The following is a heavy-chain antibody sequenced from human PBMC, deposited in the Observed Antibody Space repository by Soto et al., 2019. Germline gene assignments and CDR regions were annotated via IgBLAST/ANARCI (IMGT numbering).Heavy chain of an antibody. J-gene: IGHJ4*02. V-gene: IGHV3-30*03. D-gene: IGHD6-19*01. CDR1: GFTFSDYA. CDR2: VSHDGSNT. Sequence: VQLVESGGGVVQPGRSLRLSCAASGFTFSDYAMHWVRQAPGKGLEWVAVVSHDGSNTHYADSVKGRFTISRDSSKNTVSREMPSPRAEDTAVYYVAQGGRQWLVTSEFNYWGQGALVTVSS. CDR3: AQGGRQWLVTSEFNY.